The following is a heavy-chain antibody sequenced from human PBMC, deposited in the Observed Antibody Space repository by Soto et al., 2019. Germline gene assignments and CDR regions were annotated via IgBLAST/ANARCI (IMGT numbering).Heavy chain of an antibody. D-gene: IGHD3-22*01. CDR3: ARDRYFYDSRGYYRTLDS. J-gene: IGHJ5*01. Sequence: SETLSLTCTISGDSFSNHYWTWIRQSPGRGLEWIGYIFHSGITDYNPSAKSRVTISIDKSRNLFSLNLTSVTAADTAVYYCARDRYFYDSRGYYRTLDSWGQGTLVTVSS. CDR2: IFHSGIT. CDR1: GDSFSNHY. V-gene: IGHV4-59*11.